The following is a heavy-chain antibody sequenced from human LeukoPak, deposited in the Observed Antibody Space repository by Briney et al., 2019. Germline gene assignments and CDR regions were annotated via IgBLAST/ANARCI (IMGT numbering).Heavy chain of an antibody. D-gene: IGHD3-10*01. J-gene: IGHJ3*02. Sequence: GGALRLSCAASGFTFSSYAMSWVRQAPGKGLEWVSGISGSGGSTYYADSVKGRFTISRDNSKNTLYLQMNSLKAEDTAVYYCAKDFYGAGVVGAFDIWGEGTMVTVSS. CDR1: GFTFSSYA. CDR2: ISGSGGST. V-gene: IGHV3-23*01. CDR3: AKDFYGAGVVGAFDI.